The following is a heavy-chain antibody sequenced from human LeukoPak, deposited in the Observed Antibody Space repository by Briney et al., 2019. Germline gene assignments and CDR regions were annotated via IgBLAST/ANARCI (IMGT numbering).Heavy chain of an antibody. CDR2: IYYSGST. D-gene: IGHD7-27*01. CDR1: GGSISSYY. CDR3: ASGTGEYDAFDI. J-gene: IGHJ3*02. Sequence: SETLSLTCNVSGGSISSYYWSWIRQPPGKGLEWIGYIYYSGSTNYNPSLKSRVTISVDTSKNQFSLKLSSVTAADTAVYYCASGTGEYDAFDIWGQGTMVTVSS. V-gene: IGHV4-59*01.